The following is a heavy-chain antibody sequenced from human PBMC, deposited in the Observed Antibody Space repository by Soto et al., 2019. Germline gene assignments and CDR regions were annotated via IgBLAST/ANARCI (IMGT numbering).Heavy chain of an antibody. V-gene: IGHV4-59*01. CDR1: GGSTSSYY. CDR3: ARTTTSIAEDAFDI. D-gene: IGHD6-13*01. Sequence: SETLSLTCTVSGGSTSSYYWSWIRQPPGKGLEWIEYIYYSGSTNYNPSLKSRVTISVDTSKNQFSLKLSSVTAADTAVYYCARTTTSIAEDAFDIWGQGTMVTVSS. J-gene: IGHJ3*02. CDR2: IYYSGST.